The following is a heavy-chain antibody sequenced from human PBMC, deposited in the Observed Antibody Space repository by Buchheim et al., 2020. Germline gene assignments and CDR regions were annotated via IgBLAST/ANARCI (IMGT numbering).Heavy chain of an antibody. J-gene: IGHJ5*02. V-gene: IGHV1-18*01. D-gene: IGHD1-26*01. CDR2: MNTYNGFP. CDR3: ARVNSGSAPGRWLDA. CDR1: GYSFSSYG. Sequence: QSQVVQSGSEVKKPGASVTLSCKASGYSFSSYGITWVRRAPGQGLEWIGWMNTYNGFPKYAQNFQGRVTLTTDRPTSTAYLELRSLRSDDTAVYHCARVNSGSAPGRWLDAWGQGTL.